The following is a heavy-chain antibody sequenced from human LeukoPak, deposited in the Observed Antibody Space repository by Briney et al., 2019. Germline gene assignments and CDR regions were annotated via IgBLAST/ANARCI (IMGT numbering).Heavy chain of an antibody. J-gene: IGHJ6*04. D-gene: IGHD2-2*01. CDR2: IYSGGST. CDR3: ARDCSSTSCYDV. Sequence: GGSLRLSCAASGFTVSSNYMNWVRQAPGKGLKWVSVIYSGGSTYYADSVKGRFTISRDNSKNTLYLQMNSLRAEDTAVYYCARDCSSTSCYDVWGKGTTVTISS. V-gene: IGHV3-66*01. CDR1: GFTVSSNY.